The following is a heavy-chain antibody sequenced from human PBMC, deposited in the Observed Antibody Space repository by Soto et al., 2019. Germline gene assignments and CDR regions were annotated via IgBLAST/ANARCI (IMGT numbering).Heavy chain of an antibody. D-gene: IGHD2-2*01. CDR3: ATGKGYCSSTSCYSDDYYYGMDV. Sequence: QVQLVESGGGVVQPGRSLRLSCAASGFTFSSYAMHWVRQAPGKGLEWVAVISYDGSNKYYADSVKGRFTISRDNSKNTLYLQMNSLRAEDTAVYYCATGKGYCSSTSCYSDDYYYGMDVW. J-gene: IGHJ6*01. V-gene: IGHV3-30-3*01. CDR2: ISYDGSNK. CDR1: GFTFSSYA.